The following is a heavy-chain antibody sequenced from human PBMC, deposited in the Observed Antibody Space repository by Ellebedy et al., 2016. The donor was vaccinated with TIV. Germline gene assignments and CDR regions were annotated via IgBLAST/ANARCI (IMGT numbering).Heavy chain of an antibody. D-gene: IGHD2-8*02. CDR2: ISWKGANI. Sequence: SLKISXAASGFSFDDYGMHWVRQTPGKGLEWVAGISWKGANIGYADSVKGRFTISRDNAKNTLYLQMHSLRVDDTAMYYCAIDRALVPDPDLDWLDPWGQGTLVTVSS. CDR1: GFSFDDYG. V-gene: IGHV3-9*01. J-gene: IGHJ5*02. CDR3: AIDRALVPDPDLDWLDP.